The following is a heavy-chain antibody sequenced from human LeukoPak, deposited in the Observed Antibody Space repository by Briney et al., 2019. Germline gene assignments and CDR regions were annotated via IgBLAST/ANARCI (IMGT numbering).Heavy chain of an antibody. V-gene: IGHV1-69*01. Sequence: SVKVSCKASGGTFSSYAISWVRQAPGQGLEWMGGIIPIFGTANYAQKFQGRVTITADESTSTAYMELSSLRSEDTAVYYCARVFAVRGVIIGYWGQGTLVTVSS. D-gene: IGHD3-10*01. CDR2: IIPIFGTA. J-gene: IGHJ4*02. CDR3: ARVFAVRGVIIGY. CDR1: GGTFSSYA.